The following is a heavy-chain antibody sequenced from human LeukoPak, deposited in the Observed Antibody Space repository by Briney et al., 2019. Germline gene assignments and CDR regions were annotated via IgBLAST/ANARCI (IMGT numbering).Heavy chain of an antibody. CDR3: ARGHQVGSPGAFDI. CDR2: IYYSGST. CDR1: GGSISSYY. V-gene: IGHV4-59*01. J-gene: IGHJ3*02. Sequence: SETLSLTCTVSGGSISSYYWSWIRQPPGKGLEWIGYIYYSGSTNYNPSLKSRVTISVDTSKNQFSLKLSSVTAADTAVYYCARGHQVGSPGAFDIWGQGTMVTVSS. D-gene: IGHD1-26*01.